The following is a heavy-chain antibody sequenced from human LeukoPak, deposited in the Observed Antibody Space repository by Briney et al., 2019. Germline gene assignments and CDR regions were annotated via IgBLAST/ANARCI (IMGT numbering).Heavy chain of an antibody. CDR2: IYYSGST. CDR1: GGSISSSSYY. CDR3: ARGNGDYVRDLYNWFDP. V-gene: IGHV4-39*01. D-gene: IGHD4-17*01. J-gene: IGHJ5*02. Sequence: SETLSLTCTVSGGSISSSSYYWGWIRQPPGKGLEWIGSIYYSGSTYYNPSLKSRVTISVDTSKNQFSLKLSSVTAADTAVYYCARGNGDYVRDLYNWFDPWGQGTLVTVSS.